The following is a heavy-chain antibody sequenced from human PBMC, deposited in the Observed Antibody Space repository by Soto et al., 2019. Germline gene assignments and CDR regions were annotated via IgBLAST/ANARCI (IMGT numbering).Heavy chain of an antibody. CDR2: LHYSGGI. CDR3: ASRAGRNYFGLDV. J-gene: IGHJ6*02. Sequence: QVQVQESGPGLVKPSETLSLTCTVSGASTSAYYWSWIRQPPGKGLEWIGSLHYSGGINYNPSLGGRDTLSIEAPNNQFSLKLNSVTAADTAVYYCASRAGRNYFGLDVWGQGATVIVSS. V-gene: IGHV4-59*12. CDR1: GASTSAYY. D-gene: IGHD6-25*01.